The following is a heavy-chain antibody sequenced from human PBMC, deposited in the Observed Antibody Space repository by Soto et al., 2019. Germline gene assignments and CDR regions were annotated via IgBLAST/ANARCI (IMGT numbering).Heavy chain of an antibody. Sequence: PGGSLRLSCAASGFTLGRYTMGWVRQTPGKGLEWVAESYSSGGTEYAESVKGRFTISRDNSKNVLFLQMDRLGVEDTALYYCARDREPDGIWTFDSWGQGTLVTVSS. CDR3: ARDREPDGIWTFDS. J-gene: IGHJ4*02. V-gene: IGHV3-23*01. D-gene: IGHD3-9*01. CDR1: GFTLGRYT. CDR2: SYSSGGT.